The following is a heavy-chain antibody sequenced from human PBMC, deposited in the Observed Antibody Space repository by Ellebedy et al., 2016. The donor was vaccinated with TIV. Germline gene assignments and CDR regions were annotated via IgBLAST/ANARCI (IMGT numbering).Heavy chain of an antibody. V-gene: IGHV1-8*01. J-gene: IGHJ4*02. CDR3: SRGGLLLLPDF. D-gene: IGHD2-15*01. CDR1: GYTFSNYD. CDR2: MNPNSGNT. Sequence: ASVKVSCXTSGYTFSNYDINWVRQATGQGLEWMGWMNPNSGNTGFARKFQGRVTMTRNTSISTAYLELTGLTSEDTAVYYCSRGGLLLLPDFWGQGTLVTVSS.